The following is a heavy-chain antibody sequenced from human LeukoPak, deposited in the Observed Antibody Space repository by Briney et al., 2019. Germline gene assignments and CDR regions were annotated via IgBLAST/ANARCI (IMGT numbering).Heavy chain of an antibody. D-gene: IGHD6-13*01. CDR2: IIPIFGIA. CDR1: GGTFSSYA. CDR3: AREEDLWAAAGTIDY. Sequence: SVTVSCKDSGGTFSSYAISWVRQAPGQGLEWMGRIIPIFGIANSAQKFQGRVTITADKSTSTAYMELSSLRSEDTAVYYCAREEDLWAAAGTIDYWGQGTLVTVSS. V-gene: IGHV1-69*04. J-gene: IGHJ4*02.